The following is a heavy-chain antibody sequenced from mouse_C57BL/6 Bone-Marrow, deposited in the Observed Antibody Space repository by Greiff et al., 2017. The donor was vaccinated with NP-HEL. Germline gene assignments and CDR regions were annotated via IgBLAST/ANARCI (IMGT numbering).Heavy chain of an antibody. V-gene: IGHV2-2*01. CDR3: ARYYGSSAYYCDY. Sequence: QVQLKESGPGLVQPSQRLSITCTVSGFSFTSYGVHWVRQSPGKGLEWLGVIWSGGSTDYNAAFISSLSISKDNSTSQVFFKMNSLQADDTAIYYCARYYGSSAYYCDYWGQGTTLTVSS. CDR1: GFSFTSYG. J-gene: IGHJ2*01. CDR2: IWSGGST. D-gene: IGHD1-1*01.